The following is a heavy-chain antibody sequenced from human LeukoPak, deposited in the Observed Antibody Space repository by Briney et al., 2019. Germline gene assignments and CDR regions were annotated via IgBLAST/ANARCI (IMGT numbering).Heavy chain of an antibody. Sequence: GGSLRLSCAASGFTFSSYWMHWVRQAPGKGLVWVSRISSDGTDRNYADSVKGRFTISRDNANYTLYLQMNSLRAEVTALYYGARDLSKIATVGWGIDYWGQGTQVTVSS. CDR2: ISSDGTDR. CDR1: GFTFSSYW. V-gene: IGHV3-74*01. D-gene: IGHD6-13*01. CDR3: ARDLSKIATVGWGIDY. J-gene: IGHJ4*02.